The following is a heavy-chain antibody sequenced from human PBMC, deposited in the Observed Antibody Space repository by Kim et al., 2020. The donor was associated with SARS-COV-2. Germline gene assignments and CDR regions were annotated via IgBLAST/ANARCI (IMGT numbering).Heavy chain of an antibody. J-gene: IGHJ6*01. CDR2: IRRKAYGEST. Sequence: GGSLRLSCAASGFTFSGYSMSWVRQAPGKGLEWVGNIRRKAYGESTVYAASVKGSFTISRDDSKINAYLQMISLEAEDTAYYYCAGDLWNTGVFRLSYY. V-gene: IGHV3-49*04. CDR3: AGDLWNTGVFRLSYY. CDR1: GFTFSGYS. D-gene: IGHD1-1*01.